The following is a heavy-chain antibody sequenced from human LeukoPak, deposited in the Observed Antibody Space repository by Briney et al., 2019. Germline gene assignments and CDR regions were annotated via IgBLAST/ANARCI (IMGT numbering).Heavy chain of an antibody. J-gene: IGHJ4*02. CDR2: INSDGSST. CDR3: ARALYGDPPGVDY. V-gene: IGHV3-74*01. D-gene: IGHD4-17*01. Sequence: PGGSLRLSCAASGFTFSSYWMHWVRQAPGKGLVWVSRINSDGSSTNYADSVKGRFTISRDNAKNTLYLQMNSLRAKDTAVYYCARALYGDPPGVDYWGQGTLVTVSS. CDR1: GFTFSSYW.